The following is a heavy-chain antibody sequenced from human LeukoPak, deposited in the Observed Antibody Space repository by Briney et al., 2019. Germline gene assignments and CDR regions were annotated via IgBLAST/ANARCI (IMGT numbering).Heavy chain of an antibody. J-gene: IGHJ4*02. CDR3: ARGSYGYVDY. CDR2: FYSSGST. CDR1: GGSITTHY. Sequence: SETLSLTCTVSGGSITTHYWNWFRQPAGKGLEWIGRFYSSGSTIYNPSLRSRVTMPVDTSKNEFSLKVSSVTAADTAVYYGARGSYGYVDYWGQGTLVTVSS. D-gene: IGHD3-16*01. V-gene: IGHV4-4*07.